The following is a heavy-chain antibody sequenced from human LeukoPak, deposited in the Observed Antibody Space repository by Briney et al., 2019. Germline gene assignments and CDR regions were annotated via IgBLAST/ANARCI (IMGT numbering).Heavy chain of an antibody. CDR3: ARGGSCYSFLLLCRWWFDP. J-gene: IGHJ5*02. Sequence: PSETLSLSCAVYGGSFSGYYWSWIRQPPGKGLEWIGEINHSGSTNYNPSLKSRVTISVDTFKNQFSLKLSSVTAADTAVYYCARGGSCYSFLLLCRWWFDPWGQGTLVTVSS. CDR1: GGSFSGYY. CDR2: INHSGST. V-gene: IGHV4-34*01. D-gene: IGHD2-15*01.